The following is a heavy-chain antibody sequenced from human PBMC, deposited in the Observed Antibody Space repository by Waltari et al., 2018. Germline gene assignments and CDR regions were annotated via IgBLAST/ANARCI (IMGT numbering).Heavy chain of an antibody. V-gene: IGHV3-21*01. J-gene: IGHJ4*02. Sequence: EVQLVESGGGLVKPGGSLSPSCASSVFDFIHYSIHWVRQAPGKGLEWVSYISSSSTYISYADSVRGRFTISRDNAKNSLQLQMTSLRAEDTAVYYCAREAEMGWIQYYLDYWGQGTLVTVSS. CDR1: VFDFIHYS. CDR2: ISSSSTYI. CDR3: AREAEMGWIQYYLDY. D-gene: IGHD5-18*01.